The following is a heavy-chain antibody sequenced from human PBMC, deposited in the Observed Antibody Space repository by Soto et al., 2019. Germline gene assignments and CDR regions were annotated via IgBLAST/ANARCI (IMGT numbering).Heavy chain of an antibody. Sequence: QVQLVQSGAEVKKPGSSVKVSCKASGGTFSSYTISWVRQAPGQGLEWMGRIIPILGIANYAQKFQGRVTTTADKSTSTAYMELSSLISEDTAVSYSARTRDSWGQGTLVTVSS. CDR1: GGTFSSYT. J-gene: IGHJ4*02. CDR2: IIPILGIA. V-gene: IGHV1-69*02. CDR3: ARTRDS.